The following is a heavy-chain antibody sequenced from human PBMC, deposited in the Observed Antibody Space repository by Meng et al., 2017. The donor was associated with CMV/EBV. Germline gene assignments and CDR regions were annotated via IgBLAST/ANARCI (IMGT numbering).Heavy chain of an antibody. J-gene: IGHJ4*02. V-gene: IGHV3-23*03. CDR2: IYSGGSST. Sequence: GESLKISCAASGFTFSGYAMSWVRQAPGKGLEWVSVIYSGGSSTYYADSVKGRFTISRDNAKKSLYLQMNSLRAEDTAVYYCARGYMGARWGDFDYWGQGTLVTVSS. CDR1: GFTFSGYA. D-gene: IGHD1-1*01. CDR3: ARGYMGARWGDFDY.